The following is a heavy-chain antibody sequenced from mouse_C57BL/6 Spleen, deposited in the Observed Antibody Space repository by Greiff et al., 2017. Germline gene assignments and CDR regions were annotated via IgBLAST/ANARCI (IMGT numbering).Heavy chain of an antibody. D-gene: IGHD2-1*01. CDR1: GYTFTSYW. Sequence: QVQLQQPGAELVKPGASVKLSCKASGYTFTSYWMHWVKQRPGQGLEWIGMIHPNSGSTNYNEKLKSKATLTVDKSSSTAYMRLISLTSEDSAVYYCARRSPSTMGHYFDYWGQGTTLTVSS. CDR2: IHPNSGST. CDR3: ARRSPSTMGHYFDY. J-gene: IGHJ2*01. V-gene: IGHV1-64*01.